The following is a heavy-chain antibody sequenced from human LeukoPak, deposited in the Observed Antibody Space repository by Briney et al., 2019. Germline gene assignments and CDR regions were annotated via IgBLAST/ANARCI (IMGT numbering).Heavy chain of an antibody. Sequence: ASVKVSCKASGYTFTGYYMHWVRQAPGQGLEWMGRVNPHSGGTNHAQKFQGRLTMTRDTSISTAYMELSRLRSDDTALYYCATEINSGSYYYFDYWGQGTLVTVSS. D-gene: IGHD1-26*01. CDR1: GYTFTGYY. V-gene: IGHV1-2*06. J-gene: IGHJ4*02. CDR3: ATEINSGSYYYFDY. CDR2: VNPHSGGT.